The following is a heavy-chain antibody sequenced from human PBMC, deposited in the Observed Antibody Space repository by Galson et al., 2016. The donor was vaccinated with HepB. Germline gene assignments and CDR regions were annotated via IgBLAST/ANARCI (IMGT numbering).Heavy chain of an antibody. CDR2: IIPISGAT. J-gene: IGHJ4*02. CDR1: GGTFSTYT. CDR3: ASAYGRDSLYACDY. Sequence: SVKVSCKASGGTFSTYTVSWVRQAPGQGLEWMGGIIPISGATNYAQKFQGRVTITADKSTGTVNMELSSLTSDDTALYYCASAYGRDSLYACDYWGQGTPVTVSS. D-gene: IGHD3-16*01. V-gene: IGHV1-69*06.